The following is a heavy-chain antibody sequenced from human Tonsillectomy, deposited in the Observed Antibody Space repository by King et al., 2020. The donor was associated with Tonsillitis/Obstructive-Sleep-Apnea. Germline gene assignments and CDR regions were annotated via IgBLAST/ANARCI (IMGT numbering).Heavy chain of an antibody. CDR2: IYPGDSDT. CDR3: ARHDRGSSMVDP. D-gene: IGHD2/OR15-2a*01. Sequence: VQLVESGAEVKKPGESLKISCKGSGYRFSSYWIAWVRQTPGKGLEWMGIIYPGDSDTRYSPSIQGQVTMSADKSISTAYLQWSSLKASDTAMYYCARHDRGSSMVDPWGQGTLVTVSS. J-gene: IGHJ5*02. CDR1: GYRFSSYW. V-gene: IGHV5-51*01.